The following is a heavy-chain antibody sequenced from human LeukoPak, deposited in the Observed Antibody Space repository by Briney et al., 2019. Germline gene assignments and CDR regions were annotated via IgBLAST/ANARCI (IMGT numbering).Heavy chain of an antibody. CDR2: IDPYGGS. V-gene: IGHV4-34*01. J-gene: IGHJ6*03. CDR3: ARHVSGRWFGDDYPYYADV. CDR1: GGSFSGYH. D-gene: IGHD3-10*01. Sequence: SETLSLTCAVYGGSFSGYHWSWIRQTPGKGLEWIGEIDPYGGSNYNPSLKSRVTISVDTSKNQFSLKLNSVTAADTALYYCARHVSGRWFGDDYPYYADVWAKGTTVTISS.